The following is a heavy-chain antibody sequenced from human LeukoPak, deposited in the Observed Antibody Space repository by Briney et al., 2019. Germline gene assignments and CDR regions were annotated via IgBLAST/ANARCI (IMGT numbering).Heavy chain of an antibody. V-gene: IGHV3-30*18. D-gene: IGHD5-18*01. Sequence: GRSLRPACAASGFTFSSYVLHWVRQAPGKGLEWVAVISSDGSNKYYADSVKGRLTISRDNSQNTLYLQMNSLRDEDTAVYYCAKNEGGWYSYGYSLDYWGQGTLVTVSS. CDR2: ISSDGSNK. CDR3: AKNEGGWYSYGYSLDY. CDR1: GFTFSSYV. J-gene: IGHJ4*02.